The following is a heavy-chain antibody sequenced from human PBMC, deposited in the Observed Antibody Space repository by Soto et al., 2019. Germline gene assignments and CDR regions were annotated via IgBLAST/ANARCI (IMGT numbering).Heavy chain of an antibody. CDR3: VKPGGYCSSTSCYFYYYYGMDV. V-gene: IGHV3-64D*06. CDR2: ISSNGGST. D-gene: IGHD2-2*03. J-gene: IGHJ6*02. Sequence: GGSLRRSCSASGFTSSSYAMHWVRQAPGKGLEYVSAISSNGGSTYYADSVKGRFTISRDNSKNTLYLQMSSLRAEDTAVYYCVKPGGYCSSTSCYFYYYYGMDVRGQGTTVTVS. CDR1: GFTSSSYA.